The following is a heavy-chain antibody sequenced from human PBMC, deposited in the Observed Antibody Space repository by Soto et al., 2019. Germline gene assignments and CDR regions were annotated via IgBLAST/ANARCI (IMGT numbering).Heavy chain of an antibody. CDR3: ATDLGRADILERRGGY. Sequence: ASMKVSCKVSGYTLTELSMHWVRQAPGKGLEWMGGSDPEDGETIYAQKFQGRVTMTEDTSTDTAYMELSSLRSEDTTVYYCATDLGRADILERRGGYLGQGTLVTVSS. J-gene: IGHJ4*02. D-gene: IGHD2-2*01. CDR2: SDPEDGET. CDR1: GYTLTELS. V-gene: IGHV1-24*01.